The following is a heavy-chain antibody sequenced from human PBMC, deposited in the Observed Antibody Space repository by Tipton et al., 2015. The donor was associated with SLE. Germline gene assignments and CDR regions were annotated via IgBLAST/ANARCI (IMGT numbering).Heavy chain of an antibody. CDR3: ARDGTEYSSSFYYYYMDV. D-gene: IGHD6-6*01. CDR2: IWYDGSNT. V-gene: IGHV3-33*08. Sequence: SLRLSCAASGFTFSSYAMSWVRQAPGKGLEWVAVIWYDGSNTYYGDSVKGRFTISRDNSKNTLYLQLDSLRAEDTAVYFCARDGTEYSSSFYYYYMDVWGKGSTVTVSS. J-gene: IGHJ6*03. CDR1: GFTFSSYA.